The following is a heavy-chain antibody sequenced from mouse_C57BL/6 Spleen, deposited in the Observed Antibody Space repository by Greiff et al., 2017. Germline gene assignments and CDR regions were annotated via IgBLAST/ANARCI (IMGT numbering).Heavy chain of an antibody. CDR2: ISYSGST. J-gene: IGHJ1*03. CDR1: GYSITSDY. CDR3: ARCTTVVPRDWYFDV. D-gene: IGHD1-1*01. V-gene: IGHV3-8*01. Sequence: EVKLMESGPGLAKPSQTLSLTCSVSGYSITSDYWNWIRKFPGNKLEYMGDISYSGSTYYNPSLKSRISITRDTSKNQYYLQLNSVTTEDTATYYCARCTTVVPRDWYFDVWGTGTTVTVSS.